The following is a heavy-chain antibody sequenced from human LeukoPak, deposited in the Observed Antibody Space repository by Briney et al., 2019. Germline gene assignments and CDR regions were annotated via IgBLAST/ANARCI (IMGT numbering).Heavy chain of an antibody. D-gene: IGHD5-24*01. Sequence: PGGSLRLSCAASGFTFSSYWMSWVRQAPGKGLEWVANIKQDGSEKYYVDSVKGRFTISRDNAKNSLYLQMNSLRAEDTAVYYCARDPRWLQFLSHAFDIWGQGTMVTVSS. CDR1: GFTFSSYW. CDR2: IKQDGSEK. CDR3: ARDPRWLQFLSHAFDI. V-gene: IGHV3-7*01. J-gene: IGHJ3*02.